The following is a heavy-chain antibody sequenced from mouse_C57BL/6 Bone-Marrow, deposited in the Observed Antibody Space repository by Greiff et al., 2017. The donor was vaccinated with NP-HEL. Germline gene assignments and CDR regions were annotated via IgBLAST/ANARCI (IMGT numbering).Heavy chain of an antibody. J-gene: IGHJ3*01. CDR3: ARDRDYSWFAY. CDR1: GYTFTSYG. Sequence: QVQLQQSGAELARPGASVKLSCKASGYTFTSYGISWVKQRTGQGLEWIGEIYPRSGNTYYNEKFKGKATLTADKSSSTAYMELRSLTSEDSAVYFGARDRDYSWFAYWGQGTLVTVSA. V-gene: IGHV1-81*01. D-gene: IGHD2-4*01. CDR2: IYPRSGNT.